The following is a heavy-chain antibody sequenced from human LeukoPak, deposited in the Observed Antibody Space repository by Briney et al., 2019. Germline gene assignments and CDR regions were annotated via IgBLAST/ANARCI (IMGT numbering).Heavy chain of an antibody. CDR3: AREGNSSGYKDFDY. J-gene: IGHJ4*02. D-gene: IGHD3-22*01. V-gene: IGHV4-39*07. CDR1: GGSISSSSYY. Sequence: PPETLSLTCTVSGGSISSSSYYWGWIRQPPGKGLEWIGSIYYSGSTYYNPSLKSRVTISVDTSKNQFSLKLSSVTAADTAVYYCAREGNSSGYKDFDYWGQGTLVTVSS. CDR2: IYYSGST.